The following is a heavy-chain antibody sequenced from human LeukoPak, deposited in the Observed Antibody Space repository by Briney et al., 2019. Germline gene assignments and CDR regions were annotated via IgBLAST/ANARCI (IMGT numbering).Heavy chain of an antibody. V-gene: IGHV3-23*01. CDR2: ISGSGGST. J-gene: IGHJ4*02. CDR3: AKVARGYSGYEEDY. Sequence: PGGSLRLSCAASGFTFSSYAMSWVRQAPGKGLEWVSAISGSGGSTYYADSVKGRFTISRDNSKNTLYLQRNSLRADDTAVYNCAKVARGYSGYEEDYWGQGTLVTVSS. D-gene: IGHD5-12*01. CDR1: GFTFSSYA.